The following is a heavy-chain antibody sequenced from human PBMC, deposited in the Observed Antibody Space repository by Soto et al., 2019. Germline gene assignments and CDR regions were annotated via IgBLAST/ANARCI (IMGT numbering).Heavy chain of an antibody. CDR2: IYHSGST. Sequence: LRKTLSLTCAVSGGSISGSNWWSWVRQPPGKGLEWIGEIYHSGSTNYNPSLKSRVTISVDKSKNQFSLKLSSVTAADTAVYYCVLSVVTAIPVYYFDYWGQGTLVTVSS. J-gene: IGHJ4*02. CDR1: GGSISGSNW. D-gene: IGHD2-21*02. V-gene: IGHV4-4*03. CDR3: VLSVVTAIPVYYFDY.